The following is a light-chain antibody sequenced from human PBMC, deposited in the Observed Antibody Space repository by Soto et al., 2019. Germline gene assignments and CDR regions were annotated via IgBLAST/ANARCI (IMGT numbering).Light chain of an antibody. J-gene: IGLJ3*02. Sequence: QSALTQPPSASGSPGQSLTISCTGTSRDVGAHNYVSWYQQNPGKAPKLMLYDVNKRPSGVPDRFSGSKSGNTSSLTVSGLQAEDEADYYCSSYAGGNNWVFGGVTKLTVL. CDR1: SRDVGAHNY. CDR3: SSYAGGNNWV. V-gene: IGLV2-8*01. CDR2: DVN.